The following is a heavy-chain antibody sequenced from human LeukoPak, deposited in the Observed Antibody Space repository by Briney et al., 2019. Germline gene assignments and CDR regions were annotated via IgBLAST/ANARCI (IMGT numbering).Heavy chain of an antibody. CDR2: TYYRSKWYN. CDR3: ARGYWANRFDY. J-gene: IGHJ4*02. D-gene: IGHD2-8*02. CDR1: GDSVSRYNVA. Sequence: SQTLSLTCVISGDSVSRYNVAWNWVRQSPSRGLEWLGRTYYRSKWYNDYAVSVKSRITINPDTSKNQFSLQLNSVTPEDTAVYYCARGYWANRFDYWGQGTLVTVSS. V-gene: IGHV6-1*01.